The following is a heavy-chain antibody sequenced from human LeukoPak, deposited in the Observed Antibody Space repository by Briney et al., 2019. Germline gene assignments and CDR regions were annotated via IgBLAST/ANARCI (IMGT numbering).Heavy chain of an antibody. V-gene: IGHV3-30*02. Sequence: GGSLRLSCAASGFNFNIYGMQWVRQAPDTGLEWVTYISYNGGKIHCSDSVKGRFTISRDNSKNTLYLQMNSLRPEDTAEYYCAKVAGNIYYFDYWGQGALVTVSS. CDR3: AKVAGNIYYFDY. CDR2: ISYNGGKI. CDR1: GFNFNIYG. J-gene: IGHJ4*02. D-gene: IGHD4-23*01.